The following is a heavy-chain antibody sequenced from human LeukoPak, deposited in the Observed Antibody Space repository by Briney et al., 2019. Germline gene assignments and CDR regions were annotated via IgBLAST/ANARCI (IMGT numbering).Heavy chain of an antibody. CDR3: ARDVLSSSGWPTSHFDS. Sequence: GGSLRLSCAASGFTFSSYAMHWVRQAPGKGLEWVAVISYDGNYKNDADSVKGRFTISRDNSKNTLYLQMNSLRPEDTAVYYCARDVLSSSGWPTSHFDSWGQGTLVTVSS. V-gene: IGHV3-30-3*01. D-gene: IGHD6-19*01. CDR2: ISYDGNYK. J-gene: IGHJ4*02. CDR1: GFTFSSYA.